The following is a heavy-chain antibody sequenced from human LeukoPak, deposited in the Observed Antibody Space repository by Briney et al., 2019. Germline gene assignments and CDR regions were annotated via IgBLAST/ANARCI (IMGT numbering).Heavy chain of an antibody. CDR1: GFIFSDYT. Sequence: GGSLRLSCAASGFIFSDYTMYWVRQAPGKGLEWVAGISGDGSNKYYADSVKGRFTISRDNAKNTLHLQMNSLRAEDTAVYYCTRIAGSGSVDWGQGALVTVSS. V-gene: IGHV3-30-3*01. CDR3: TRIAGSGSVD. J-gene: IGHJ4*02. D-gene: IGHD1-26*01. CDR2: ISGDGSNK.